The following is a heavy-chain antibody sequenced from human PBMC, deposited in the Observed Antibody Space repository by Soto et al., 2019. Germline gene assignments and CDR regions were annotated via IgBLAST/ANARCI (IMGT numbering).Heavy chain of an antibody. CDR3: ARDLTSVRGS. J-gene: IGHJ4*02. Sequence: QVQMVQSGAEVKKPGSSARVSCKVSGGTFSRHSISWVRQAPGQGLEWMGGIIPIFDATQYAQKFQGRLTITAHESTTTFHMDLSGLRPEDTAIYYCARDLTSVRGSWGQGTLVSVS. V-gene: IGHV1-69*01. CDR1: GGTFSRHS. CDR2: IIPIFDAT. D-gene: IGHD3-10*01.